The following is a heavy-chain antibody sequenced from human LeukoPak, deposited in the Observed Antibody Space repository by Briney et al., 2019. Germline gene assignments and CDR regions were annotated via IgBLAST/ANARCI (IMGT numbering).Heavy chain of an antibody. J-gene: IGHJ4*02. D-gene: IGHD3-10*01. CDR3: ARDLHCYGSGSYLGYFDY. CDR1: GFTFSSYA. V-gene: IGHV3-30-3*01. Sequence: GGSLRLSCAASGFTFSSYAMHWVRQAPGKGLEWVAVISYGGSIKYYADSVKGRFTISRDNSKNTLYLQMNSLRAEDTAVYYFARDLHCYGSGSYLGYFDYWGQGTLVTVSS. CDR2: ISYGGSIK.